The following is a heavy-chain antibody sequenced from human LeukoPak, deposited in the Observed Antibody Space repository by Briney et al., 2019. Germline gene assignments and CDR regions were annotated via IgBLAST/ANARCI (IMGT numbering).Heavy chain of an antibody. Sequence: GGSLRLSCAGSGFIFSSYSMNWVRQAPGKGLEWVSYFSSSSNTIYYTDSVKGRFTISRDNAKNSLYLQMNSLRAEDTSVYYCARVGSTDGPHAFDIWGQGTMVTVSS. CDR2: FSSSSNTI. V-gene: IGHV3-48*01. CDR1: GFIFSSYS. CDR3: ARVGSTDGPHAFDI. J-gene: IGHJ3*02. D-gene: IGHD2-21*02.